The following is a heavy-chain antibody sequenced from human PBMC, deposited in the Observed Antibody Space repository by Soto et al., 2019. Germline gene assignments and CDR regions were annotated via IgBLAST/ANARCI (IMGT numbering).Heavy chain of an antibody. J-gene: IGHJ4*02. Sequence: QVQLQESGPGLVKPSETLSLICTVSGGSMRSYYWNWIRQPPGQGLEWIGYIYYSGSTDYNPSLKSRVTISVDTSKNQFSLKLSSVTAADTAVYYCARSWDTAMDPFDYWGQGTLVTVSS. CDR1: GGSMRSYY. V-gene: IGHV4-59*01. CDR2: IYYSGST. D-gene: IGHD5-18*01. CDR3: ARSWDTAMDPFDY.